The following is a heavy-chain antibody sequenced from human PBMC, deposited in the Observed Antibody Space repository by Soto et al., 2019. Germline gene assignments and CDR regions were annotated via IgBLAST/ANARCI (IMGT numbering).Heavy chain of an antibody. J-gene: IGHJ3*02. CDR2: IYPGDSDT. D-gene: IGHD5-12*01. Sequence: GETLKISCKGSVYSFTSYWIGWVRQMPGKGLEWMGIIYPGDSDTRYSPSFQGQVTISADKSISTAYLQWSSLKASDTAMYYCARPLSGYEVAFDIWGQGTMVTVSS. CDR1: VYSFTSYW. V-gene: IGHV5-51*01. CDR3: ARPLSGYEVAFDI.